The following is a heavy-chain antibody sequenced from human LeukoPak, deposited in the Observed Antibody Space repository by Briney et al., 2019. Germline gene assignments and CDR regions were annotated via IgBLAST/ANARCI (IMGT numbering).Heavy chain of an antibody. Sequence: SETLSLTCTVSGGSISSSSYYWGWIRQPPGKGLEWIGSIYYSGSTYYNPSLKSRVTISVDTSKNQFSLKLSSVTAADTAVYYCARVPYVGYFQHWGQGTLVTVSS. D-gene: IGHD1-26*01. CDR2: IYYSGST. J-gene: IGHJ1*01. CDR3: ARVPYVGYFQH. CDR1: GGSISSSSYY. V-gene: IGHV4-39*07.